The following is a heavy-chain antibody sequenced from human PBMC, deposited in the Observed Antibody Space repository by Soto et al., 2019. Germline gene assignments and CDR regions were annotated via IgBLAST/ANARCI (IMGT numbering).Heavy chain of an antibody. CDR1: GGTFSSYR. D-gene: IGHD6-13*01. J-gene: IGHJ4*02. CDR2: IVPIYRTA. Sequence: AVKVSCKASGGTFSSYRFNWVRQARGQGLEWLGGIVPIYRTADYAQKFQGRVTITADESTRTVYMELSSLKSQDTALYYCARDSGAKLSSSWGQGTMVTVYS. V-gene: IGHV1-69*13. CDR3: ARDSGAKLSSS.